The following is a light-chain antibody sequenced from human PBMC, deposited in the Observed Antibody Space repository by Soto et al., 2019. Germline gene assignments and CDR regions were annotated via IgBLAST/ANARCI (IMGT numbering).Light chain of an antibody. Sequence: QSALTQPRSVSGSPGQSVTISCTGTSNDVSGHNYVSWYQQHPGKAPQLMIYDVTKRPSGVPDRFSGSKSGSTASLTISGLQAEDEADYYCCSYAGSYTYVFGTGTKVTVL. J-gene: IGLJ1*01. CDR2: DVT. CDR1: SNDVSGHNY. CDR3: CSYAGSYTYV. V-gene: IGLV2-11*01.